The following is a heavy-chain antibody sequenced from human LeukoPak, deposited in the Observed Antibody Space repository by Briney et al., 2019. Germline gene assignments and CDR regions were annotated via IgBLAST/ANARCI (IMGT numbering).Heavy chain of an antibody. J-gene: IGHJ3*02. CDR2: IYYSGST. D-gene: IGHD4-17*01. Sequence: PSETLSLTCTVSGGSISSYYWSWIRQPPGKGLEWIGYIYYSGSTNYNPSLKSRVTISVDTSKNQFSLKLSSVTAADTAVYYCARDDTVKDAFDIWGQGTMVTVSS. CDR1: GGSISSYY. V-gene: IGHV4-59*01. CDR3: ARDDTVKDAFDI.